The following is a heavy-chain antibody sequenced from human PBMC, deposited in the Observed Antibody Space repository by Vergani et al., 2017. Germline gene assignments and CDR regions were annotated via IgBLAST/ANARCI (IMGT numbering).Heavy chain of an antibody. D-gene: IGHD2-21*02. CDR1: GFTFSSYA. Sequence: QVQLVESGGGVVQPGRSLRLSCAASGFTFSSYAMHWVRQAPGKGLEWVAVISYDGSNKYYADSVKGRFTISRDNSKNTLYLQMNSLRAEDTAVYYCARAPDRPAYCGGDCYSDHFDYWGQGTLVTVSS. CDR2: ISYDGSNK. CDR3: ARAPDRPAYCGGDCYSDHFDY. V-gene: IGHV3-30-3*01. J-gene: IGHJ4*02.